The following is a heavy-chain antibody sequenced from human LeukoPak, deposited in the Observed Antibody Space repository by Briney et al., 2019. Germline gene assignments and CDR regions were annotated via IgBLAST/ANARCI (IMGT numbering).Heavy chain of an antibody. Sequence: PGRSLRLSCAASGFTFSSYGMHWVRQAPGKGLEWVAVIWYDGSNKYYADSVKGRFTISGDNSKNTLYLQMNSLRAEDTAVYYCARGQNYYDSSGYYPGTYYFDYWGQGTLVTVSS. CDR1: GFTFSSYG. CDR3: ARGQNYYDSSGYYPGTYYFDY. D-gene: IGHD3-22*01. V-gene: IGHV3-33*01. J-gene: IGHJ4*02. CDR2: IWYDGSNK.